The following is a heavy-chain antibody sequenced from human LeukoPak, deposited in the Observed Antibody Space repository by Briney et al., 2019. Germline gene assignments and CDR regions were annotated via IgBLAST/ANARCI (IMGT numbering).Heavy chain of an antibody. V-gene: IGHV4-39*07. D-gene: IGHD3-22*01. CDR3: ARPVTDDSRGYYYYFDY. CDR1: GDSVSSSNYY. J-gene: IGHJ4*02. Sequence: SETLSLTCTVSGDSVSSSNYYWGWIRQPPGKGLEWIGSIYYSGNTYYNPSLKSRVTISLDTSKNQFSLKLSSVTAADTAVYYCARPVTDDSRGYYYYFDYWGQGTLVTVSS. CDR2: IYYSGNT.